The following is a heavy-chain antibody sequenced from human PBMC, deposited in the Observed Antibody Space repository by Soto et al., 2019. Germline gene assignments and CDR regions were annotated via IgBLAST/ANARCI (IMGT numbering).Heavy chain of an antibody. CDR2: IGTAGDT. J-gene: IGHJ6*02. CDR3: ARDLADGVVPAAGGMDV. CDR1: GFTFSSYD. D-gene: IGHD2-2*01. V-gene: IGHV3-13*01. Sequence: EVQLVESGGGLVQPGGSLRLSCAASGFTFSSYDMHWVRQATGKGLEWVSAIGTAGDTYYPGSVKGRFTISRENAKNSLHLQMNSLRAGDTAVYYCARDLADGVVPAAGGMDVWGQGTTVTVSS.